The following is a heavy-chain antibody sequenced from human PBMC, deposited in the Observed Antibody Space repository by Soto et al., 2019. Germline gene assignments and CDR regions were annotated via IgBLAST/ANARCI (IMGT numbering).Heavy chain of an antibody. CDR1: GFTFSSYA. V-gene: IGHV3-23*01. Sequence: GGSLRLSCAASGFTFSSYAMSWVRQAPGKGLEWVSAISGSGGSTYYADSVKGRFTISRDNSKNTLYLQMNSLRAEDTAVYYCAKDIVVVPAAIKDGYCSGGSCIQHAFDIWGQGTMVTVSS. D-gene: IGHD2-15*01. J-gene: IGHJ3*02. CDR3: AKDIVVVPAAIKDGYCSGGSCIQHAFDI. CDR2: ISGSGGST.